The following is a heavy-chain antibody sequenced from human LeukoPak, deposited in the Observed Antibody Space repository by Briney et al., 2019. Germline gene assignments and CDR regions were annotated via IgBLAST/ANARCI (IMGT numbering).Heavy chain of an antibody. Sequence: GGSLRLSCATSGFTFSRYSMSWVRQAPGKGLEWVSAITGAGDYTNYADSVKGRFTMSRDNSKNTLYLQVKSLRAGDTAIYYCAKRSRNSSGYFDYWGQRTLVTVSS. V-gene: IGHV3-23*01. CDR1: GFTFSRYS. D-gene: IGHD3-22*01. CDR3: AKRSRNSSGYFDY. CDR2: ITGAGDYT. J-gene: IGHJ4*02.